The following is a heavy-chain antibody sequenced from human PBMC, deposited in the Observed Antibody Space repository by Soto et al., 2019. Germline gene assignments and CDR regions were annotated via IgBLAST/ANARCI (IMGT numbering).Heavy chain of an antibody. J-gene: IGHJ6*02. CDR2: IIPIFGTA. D-gene: IGHD6-13*01. V-gene: IGHV1-69*01. CDR3: AGPQSAGNEGGMDV. Sequence: QVKLVQSGAEVKNPGSSVKVSCKASGGTFSSYAISWVRQAPGQGLEWMGGIIPIFGTAHYAQKVQGRVTITADESTSTAYMELSSLRSEDTAVYYCAGPQSAGNEGGMDVWGQGTTVTVSS. CDR1: GGTFSSYA.